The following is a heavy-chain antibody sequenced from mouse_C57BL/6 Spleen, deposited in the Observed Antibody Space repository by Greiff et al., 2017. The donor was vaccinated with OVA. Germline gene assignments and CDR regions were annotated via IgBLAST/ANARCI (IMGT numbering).Heavy chain of an antibody. V-gene: IGHV1-7*01. Sequence: QVHVKQSGAELAKPGASVKLSCKASGYTFTSYWMHWVKQRPGQGLEWIGYINPSSGYTKYNPKFKDKATLTADKSSNTAYMQLSSLTYEDSAVYYCARGIVNYAMDYWGQGTSVTVSS. D-gene: IGHD2-5*01. J-gene: IGHJ4*01. CDR2: INPSSGYT. CDR3: ARGIVNYAMDY. CDR1: GYTFTSYW.